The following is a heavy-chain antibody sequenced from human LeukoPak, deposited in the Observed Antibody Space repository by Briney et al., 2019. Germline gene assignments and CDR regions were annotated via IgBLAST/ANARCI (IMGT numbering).Heavy chain of an antibody. D-gene: IGHD3-10*01. CDR2: INPNSGGT. Sequence: ASVKVSCKASGYTFTGYYMHWVRQAPGQGLEWMGWINPNSGGTNYAQKFQGRVTMTRDTSISAAYMELSRLRSDDTAVYYCARGPDYYGSGSYRFDYWGQGTLVTVSS. CDR3: ARGPDYYGSGSYRFDY. CDR1: GYTFTGYY. J-gene: IGHJ4*02. V-gene: IGHV1-2*02.